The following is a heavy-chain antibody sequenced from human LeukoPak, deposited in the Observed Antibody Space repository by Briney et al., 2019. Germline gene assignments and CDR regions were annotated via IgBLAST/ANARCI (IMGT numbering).Heavy chain of an antibody. V-gene: IGHV3-23*01. Sequence: GGSLRLSCAASGFTFSSYAMSWVRQAPGKGLEWVSAISGSGGSTYYTDSVKGRFTISRDNSKNMLYMQMKSLRAEDTAVYYGAKCPDYDFWSGYYIDYWGQGTLVTVSS. CDR1: GFTFSSYA. D-gene: IGHD3-3*01. CDR3: AKCPDYDFWSGYYIDY. CDR2: ISGSGGST. J-gene: IGHJ4*02.